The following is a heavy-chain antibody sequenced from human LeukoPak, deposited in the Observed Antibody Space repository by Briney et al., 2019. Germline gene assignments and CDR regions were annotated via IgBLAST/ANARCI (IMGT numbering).Heavy chain of an antibody. J-gene: IGHJ4*02. Sequence: PSETLSLTCTVSGGSISSYYWSWIRQPPGKGLEWIGYIYYSGSTNYNPSLKGRVTISVDTSKNQFSLKLSSVTAADTAVYYCARQTSRFLDEYYFDYWGQGTLVTVSS. V-gene: IGHV4-59*08. D-gene: IGHD3-3*01. CDR1: GGSISSYY. CDR3: ARQTSRFLDEYYFDY. CDR2: IYYSGST.